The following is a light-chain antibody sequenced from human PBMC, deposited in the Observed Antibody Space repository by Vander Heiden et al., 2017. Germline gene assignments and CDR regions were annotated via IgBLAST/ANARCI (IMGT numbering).Light chain of an antibody. CDR3: GTWDDSLNGYV. Sequence: QSVLTQPPSASGTPGQRVTISCSGSGSNIGSNTVNWYPQPPGTAPKLLIYINNQRLSGVPDRFSGSKSGTSAALAISGLQSEDEADYYCGTWDDSLNGYVLGSGTKVTVL. V-gene: IGLV1-44*01. CDR2: INN. CDR1: GSNIGSNT. J-gene: IGLJ1*01.